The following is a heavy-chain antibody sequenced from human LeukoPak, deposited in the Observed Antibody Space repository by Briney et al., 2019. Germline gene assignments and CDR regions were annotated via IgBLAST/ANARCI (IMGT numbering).Heavy chain of an antibody. J-gene: IGHJ4*02. Sequence: SETPSLTCTVSGGSISSYYWSWIRQPPGKGLEWIGYIYYSGSTNYNPSLKSRVTISVDTSKNQFSLKLSSVTAADTAVYYCARELSGAGFDYWGQGTLVTVSS. D-gene: IGHD6-19*01. V-gene: IGHV4-59*01. CDR1: GGSISSYY. CDR3: ARELSGAGFDY. CDR2: IYYSGST.